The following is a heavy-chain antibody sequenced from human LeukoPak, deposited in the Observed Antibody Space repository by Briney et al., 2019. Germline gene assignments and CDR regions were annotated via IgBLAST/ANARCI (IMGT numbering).Heavy chain of an antibody. CDR2: MYYSGGT. Sequence: SETLSLTCTVSGGSISGYYWSWIRQPPGKGLEWIGYMYYSGGTNYNPSLKSRVTIAVDTSKNQFSLKLSSVTAADTAVYYCAVSTVTTLAEYFQHWGQGTLVTVSS. D-gene: IGHD4-17*01. CDR1: GGSISGYY. CDR3: AVSTVTTLAEYFQH. J-gene: IGHJ1*01. V-gene: IGHV4-59*12.